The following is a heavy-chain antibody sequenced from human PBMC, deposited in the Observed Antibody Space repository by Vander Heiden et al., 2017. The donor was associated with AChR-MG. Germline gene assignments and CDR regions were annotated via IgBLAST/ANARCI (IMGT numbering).Heavy chain of an antibody. J-gene: IGHJ4*01. V-gene: IGHV4-39*01. D-gene: IGHD3-3*01. CDR3: ASTREWLLSYFDY. CDR2: IYYSGST. Sequence: QLQLQESGPGLVKPSETLSLTCTVSGGSISSSSYYWGWIRQPPGKGLEWIGSIYYSGSTYYNPALKSRVTISVDTSKNQFSLKLSSVTAADTAVYYCASTREWLLSYFDYWGHGTLVTASS. CDR1: GGSISSSSYY.